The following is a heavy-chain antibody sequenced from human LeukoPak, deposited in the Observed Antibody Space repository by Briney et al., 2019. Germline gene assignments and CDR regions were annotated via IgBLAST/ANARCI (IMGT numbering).Heavy chain of an antibody. Sequence: GGSLRLSCAASGFPFSSYWMAWVRQAPGKGLVWVSRINSVGSSTNYADSVKGRFTISRDNAKNMLYLQMNSLRAEDTAVYYCARVRDYDYVWGRREDAFDIWGQGTMVTVSS. CDR3: ARVRDYDYVWGRREDAFDI. V-gene: IGHV3-74*01. CDR1: GFPFSSYW. D-gene: IGHD3-16*01. J-gene: IGHJ3*02. CDR2: INSVGSST.